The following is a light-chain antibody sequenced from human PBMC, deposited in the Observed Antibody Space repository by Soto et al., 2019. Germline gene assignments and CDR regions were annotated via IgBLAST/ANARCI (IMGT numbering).Light chain of an antibody. V-gene: IGKV3-15*01. CDR1: ETINVN. J-gene: IGKJ4*01. CDR3: QQYENWPPLT. Sequence: DIVMMQSPVTLSVSPGERATLSCRASETINVNLAWYQQKPGQAPRLLIYDASTRATGIPGRFSGGGSGTYFTLTISGLQSDDSAQYYCQQYENWPPLTFGGGTTVEIK. CDR2: DAS.